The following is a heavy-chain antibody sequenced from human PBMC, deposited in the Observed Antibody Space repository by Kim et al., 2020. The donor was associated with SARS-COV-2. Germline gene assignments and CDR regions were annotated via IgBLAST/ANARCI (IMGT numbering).Heavy chain of an antibody. CDR2: IYYSGST. V-gene: IGHV4-39*07. J-gene: IGHJ4*02. CDR1: GGSISSSSYY. CDR3: ARGYSYGYFYYFDY. D-gene: IGHD5-18*01. Sequence: SETLSLTCTVSGGSISSSSYYWGWIRQPPGKGLEWIGSIYYSGSTYYNPSLKSRVTISVDTSKNQFSLKLSSVTAADTAVYYCARGYSYGYFYYFDYWGQGTLVTVSS.